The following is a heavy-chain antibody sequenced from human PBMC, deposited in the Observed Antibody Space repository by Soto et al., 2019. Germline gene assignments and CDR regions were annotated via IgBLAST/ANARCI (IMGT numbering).Heavy chain of an antibody. CDR1: GGSISSYY. CDR3: AREGLTGTIGLYYYYGMDV. V-gene: IGHV4-59*01. D-gene: IGHD1-7*01. CDR2: IYYSGST. J-gene: IGHJ6*02. Sequence: QVQLQESGPGLVKPSETLSLTCTVSGGSISSYYWSWIRQPPGKGLEWIGYIYYSGSTNYNPSLKSRVTRSVDTSKNLFSLKLSSVTAADTAVYYCAREGLTGTIGLYYYYGMDVWGQGTTVTVSS.